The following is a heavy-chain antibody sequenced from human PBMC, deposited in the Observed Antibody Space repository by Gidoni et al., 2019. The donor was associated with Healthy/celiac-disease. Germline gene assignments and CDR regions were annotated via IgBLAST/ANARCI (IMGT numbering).Heavy chain of an antibody. CDR3: ARHRKRNWNDVWPSDY. J-gene: IGHJ4*02. CDR2: IYPGDSDT. CDR1: GYNFTSYW. D-gene: IGHD1-20*01. V-gene: IGHV5-51*01. Sequence: EVQLVQSGAEVKKPGESLKISCKGSGYNFTSYWIGWVRQMPGKGLEWMGIIYPGDSDTRYSPSFQGQVTISADKSISTAYLQWSSLKASDTAMYYCARHRKRNWNDVWPSDYWGQGTLVTVSS.